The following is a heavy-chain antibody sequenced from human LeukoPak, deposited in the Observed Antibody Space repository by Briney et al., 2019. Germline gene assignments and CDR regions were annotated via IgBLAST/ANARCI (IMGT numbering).Heavy chain of an antibody. CDR1: GYSFTNYW. V-gene: IGHV5-51*01. CDR2: IYPGGSDT. Sequence: GESLKISCKGSGYSFTNYWIGWVRQMPGKGLEWMGIIYPGGSDTRYSPSFQGQVTISADKSIYTAYLQWNSLKASDTAMYYCARHEEDTSSSSNWFDPWGQGTLVTVSS. J-gene: IGHJ5*02. CDR3: ARHEEDTSSSSNWFDP. D-gene: IGHD6-6*01.